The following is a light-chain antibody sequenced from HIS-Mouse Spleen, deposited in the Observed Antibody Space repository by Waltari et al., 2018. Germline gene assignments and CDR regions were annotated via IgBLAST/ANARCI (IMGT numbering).Light chain of an antibody. J-gene: IGLJ3*02. V-gene: IGLV2-11*01. CDR2: DFS. CDR3: CSYGGSYTWV. CDR1: SSDVVCSNY. Sequence: QSSLPHPRSVSGSPGQSVTIPITGTSSDVVCSNYVSWHQQHPGTAPKLMTYDFSKRPAGVPDRSSGSKSGNTASLTISGLQAEEEADYYCCSYGGSYTWVFGGGTKLTVL.